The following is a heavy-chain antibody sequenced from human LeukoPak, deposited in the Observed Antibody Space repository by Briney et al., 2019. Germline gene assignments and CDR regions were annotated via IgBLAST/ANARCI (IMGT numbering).Heavy chain of an antibody. D-gene: IGHD3-22*01. Sequence: ASMKVSCKASGYTFTSYYMHWVRQAPGQGLEWMGGIIPIFGTANYAQKFQGRVTITADKSTSTAYMELSSLRSEDTAVYYCARAVTYYYDSSGSFDIWGQGTMVTVSS. CDR1: GYTFTSYY. J-gene: IGHJ3*02. V-gene: IGHV1-69*06. CDR3: ARAVTYYYDSSGSFDI. CDR2: IIPIFGTA.